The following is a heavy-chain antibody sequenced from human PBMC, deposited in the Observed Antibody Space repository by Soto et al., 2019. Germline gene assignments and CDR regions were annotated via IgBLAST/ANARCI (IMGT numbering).Heavy chain of an antibody. CDR3: AKGYSSSSRDV. CDR1: GFTFDGYA. J-gene: IGHJ3*01. D-gene: IGHD6-6*01. Sequence: GGSLRLSCAASGFTFDGYAMHWVRQAPGKGLEWVSGISWNSGSIGYADSVKGRFTISRDNAKNSLYLQMNSLRAEDTALYYCAKGYSSSSRDVWGQGTMVTVSS. V-gene: IGHV3-9*01. CDR2: ISWNSGSI.